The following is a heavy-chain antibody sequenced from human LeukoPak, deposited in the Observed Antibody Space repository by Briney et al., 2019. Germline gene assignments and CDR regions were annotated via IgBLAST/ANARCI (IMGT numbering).Heavy chain of an antibody. CDR1: GFTFSGSA. V-gene: IGHV3-73*01. CDR3: TRHLMYYYDSSGYYEDY. CDR2: IRSKANSYAT. J-gene: IGHJ4*02. Sequence: GGSLILSCAASGFTFSGSAMHWVRQASGKGLEWVGRIRSKANSYATAYAASVKGRFTISRDDSKNTAYLQMNSLKTEDTAVYYCTRHLMYYYDSSGYYEDYWGQGTLVTVSS. D-gene: IGHD3-22*01.